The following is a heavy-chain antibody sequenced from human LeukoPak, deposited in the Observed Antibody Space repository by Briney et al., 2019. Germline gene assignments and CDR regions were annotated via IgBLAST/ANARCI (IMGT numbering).Heavy chain of an antibody. CDR2: IYTSGST. CDR1: GGSISSGSYY. CDR3: ARETVYYDFWSGYYTGWFDP. J-gene: IGHJ5*02. V-gene: IGHV4-61*02. Sequence: KTSETLSLTCTVSGGSISSGSYYWSWIRQPAGKGLEWIGRIYTSGSTNYNPSLTSRVTISVDTSKNQFSLKLSSVTAADTAVYYCARETVYYDFWSGYYTGWFDPWGQGTLVTVSS. D-gene: IGHD3-3*01.